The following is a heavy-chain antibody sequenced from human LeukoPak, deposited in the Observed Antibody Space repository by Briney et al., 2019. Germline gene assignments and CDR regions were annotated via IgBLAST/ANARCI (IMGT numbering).Heavy chain of an antibody. V-gene: IGHV3-23*01. CDR2: ISGTGGST. D-gene: IGHD3-9*01. CDR3: AKDGGEYYDILTGYYPRLYYMDV. J-gene: IGHJ6*03. Sequence: GGSLRLSCAASGFTFSSYAMIWVRQAPGKGLEWVSVISGTGGSTYYADSVKGRFTISRDNSKNTLYLQMNSLRAEDTAVYYCAKDGGEYYDILTGYYPRLYYMDVWGKGTTVTISS. CDR1: GFTFSSYA.